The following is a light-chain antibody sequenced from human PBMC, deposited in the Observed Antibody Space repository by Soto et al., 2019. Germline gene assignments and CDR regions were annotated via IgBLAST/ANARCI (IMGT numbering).Light chain of an antibody. J-gene: IGKJ1*01. Sequence: DIQMTQSPSSLSASVRDRVTITCRASQGISYYLAWYQQKPGKVPKLLIYAASTLQSGVPSRFSGSGSGTDFTLTISSLQPEDVATYYCQKYDSAPWTFGQGTKVEIK. CDR1: QGISYY. CDR2: AAS. CDR3: QKYDSAPWT. V-gene: IGKV1-27*01.